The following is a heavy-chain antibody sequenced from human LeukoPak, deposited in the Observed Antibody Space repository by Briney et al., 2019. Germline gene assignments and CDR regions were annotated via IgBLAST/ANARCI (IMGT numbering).Heavy chain of an antibody. CDR3: ARDGDYDPFNFDY. V-gene: IGHV4-38-2*02. D-gene: IGHD3-22*01. CDR2: IYYSGST. Sequence: SETLSLTCTVSGYSISSGYYWGWIRQPPGKGLEWIGYIYYSGSTYYNPSLKSRVTISVDTSKNQFSLKLSSVTAADTAVYYCARDGDYDPFNFDYWGQGTLVTVSS. J-gene: IGHJ4*02. CDR1: GYSISSGYY.